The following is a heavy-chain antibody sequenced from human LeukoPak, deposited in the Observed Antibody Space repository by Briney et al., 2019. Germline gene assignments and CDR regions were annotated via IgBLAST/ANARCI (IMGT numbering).Heavy chain of an antibody. J-gene: IGHJ6*03. V-gene: IGHV1-69*05. CDR3: ARCSPLNYGSGSYPPFYYYYYMDV. CDR1: GGTFSSYA. D-gene: IGHD3-10*01. Sequence: ASVKVSCKASGGTFSSYAISWVRQAPGQGLEWMGGIIPIFGTANYAQKLQGRVTITTDESTSTAYMELSSLRSEDTAVYYCARCSPLNYGSGSYPPFYYYYYMDVWGKGTTATVSS. CDR2: IIPIFGTA.